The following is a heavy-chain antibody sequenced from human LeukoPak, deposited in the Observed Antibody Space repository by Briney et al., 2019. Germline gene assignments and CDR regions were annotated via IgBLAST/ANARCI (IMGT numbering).Heavy chain of an antibody. Sequence: PSETLSLTCTVSGGSISSSSYYWGWIRQPPGKGLEWIGSIYYSGSTYYNPSLKSRVTISVDTSKNQFSLKLSSVTAADTAVYYCARYLGATAWYFDLWGRGTLVTVSS. CDR3: ARYLGATAWYFDL. V-gene: IGHV4-39*01. J-gene: IGHJ2*01. D-gene: IGHD1-26*01. CDR2: IYYSGST. CDR1: GGSISSSSYY.